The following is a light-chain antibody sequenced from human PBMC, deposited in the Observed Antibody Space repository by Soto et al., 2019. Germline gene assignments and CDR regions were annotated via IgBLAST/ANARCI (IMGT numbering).Light chain of an antibody. CDR1: SGHSSYN. Sequence: QLVLTQSSSASASLGASVKLTCTLSSGHSSYNIAWHQQQPGKAPRYLMKLEGSGSYNKGSGVPDRFSGSSSGADRYLTISNLQFEDEADYYCETWDSNTRVFGTGTKLTVL. J-gene: IGLJ1*01. V-gene: IGLV4-60*02. CDR2: LEGSGSY. CDR3: ETWDSNTRV.